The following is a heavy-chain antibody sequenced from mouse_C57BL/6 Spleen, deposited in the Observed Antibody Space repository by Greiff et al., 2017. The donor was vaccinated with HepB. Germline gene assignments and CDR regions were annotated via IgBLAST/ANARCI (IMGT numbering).Heavy chain of an antibody. CDR1: GYAFSSSW. D-gene: IGHD2-2*01. J-gene: IGHJ1*03. V-gene: IGHV1-82*01. Sequence: QVQLQQSGPELVKPGASVKISCKASGYAFSSSWMNWVKQRPGKGLEWIGRIYPGDGDTNYNRKFKGKATLTADKSSSTACMQLSSLTYEDSAVYFCARNSMVTPGFDVWGTGTTVTVSS. CDR3: ARNSMVTPGFDV. CDR2: IYPGDGDT.